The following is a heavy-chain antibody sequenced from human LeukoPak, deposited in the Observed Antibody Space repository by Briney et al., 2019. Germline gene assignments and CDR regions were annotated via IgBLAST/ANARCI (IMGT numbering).Heavy chain of an antibody. CDR2: INYSGST. D-gene: IGHD6-13*01. CDR1: GESLSGYH. V-gene: IGHV4-34*01. J-gene: IGHJ5*02. CDR3: ARGNLEWAAGTRWFDP. Sequence: PSETLSLTCAVYGESLSGYHWSWIRQPPGNGLEWIREINYSGSTNYNPSLKSRVTISLDTSKNQFSLKLSSVTAADTAIYYCARGNLEWAAGTRWFDPWGQGTLVTVSS.